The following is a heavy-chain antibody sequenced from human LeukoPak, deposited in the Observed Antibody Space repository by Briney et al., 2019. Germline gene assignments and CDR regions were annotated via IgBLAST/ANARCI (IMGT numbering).Heavy chain of an antibody. V-gene: IGHV3-9*01. J-gene: IGHJ4*02. CDR3: AKDEYYYDSSGCFDY. CDR1: GFTFDDYA. D-gene: IGHD3-22*01. Sequence: GRSLRLSCAASGFTFDDYAMHWVRRAPGKGLEWVSGISWNSGSIGYADSVKGRFTISRDNAKNSLYLQMNSLRAEDTALYYCAKDEYYYDSSGCFDYWGQGTLVTVSS. CDR2: ISWNSGSI.